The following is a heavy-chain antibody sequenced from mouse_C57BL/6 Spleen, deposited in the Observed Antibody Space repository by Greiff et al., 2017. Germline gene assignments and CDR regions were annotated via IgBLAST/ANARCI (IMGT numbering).Heavy chain of an antibody. J-gene: IGHJ4*01. CDR1: GYAFSSSW. CDR3: ARSIDCDAAMGC. V-gene: IGHV1-82*01. CDR2: IYLGDGDT. Sequence: VQLQQSGPELVKPGSSVKISCKASGYAFSSSWMNWVKQRPGKGLEWIGRIYLGDGDTNYNGKFKGKATLTADKSSSTAYMQLSSLTSEDSAVYFCARSIDCDAAMGCWGQGTSVTVSS. D-gene: IGHD2-4*01.